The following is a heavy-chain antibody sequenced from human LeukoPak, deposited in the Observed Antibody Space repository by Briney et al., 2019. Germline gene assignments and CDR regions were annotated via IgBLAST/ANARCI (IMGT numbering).Heavy chain of an antibody. Sequence: SGGSLRLSCAASGFTFSSYVMHWVRQAPGKGLEWVAFIPYDGSNKYYADSVKGRFTISRDNSKNTLYLQMNSLRVEDTAVYYCARVIAVAGLFGFFDYWGQGTLVTVSS. CDR1: GFTFSSYV. D-gene: IGHD6-19*01. CDR3: ARVIAVAGLFGFFDY. V-gene: IGHV3-30*02. CDR2: IPYDGSNK. J-gene: IGHJ4*02.